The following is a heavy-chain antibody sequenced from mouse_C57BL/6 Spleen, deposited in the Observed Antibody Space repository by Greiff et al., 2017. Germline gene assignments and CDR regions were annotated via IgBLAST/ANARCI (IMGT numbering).Heavy chain of an antibody. CDR1: GFTFSSYA. J-gene: IGHJ1*03. CDR3: TRVRDYYGSSYWYFDV. V-gene: IGHV5-9-1*02. CDR2: ISSGGDYI. Sequence: EVKLVESGEGLVKPGGSLKLSCAASGFTFSSYAMSWVRQTPEKRLEWVAYISSGGDYIYYADTVKGRFTISRDNARNTLYLQMSSLKSEDTAMYYCTRVRDYYGSSYWYFDVWGTGTTVTVSS. D-gene: IGHD1-1*01.